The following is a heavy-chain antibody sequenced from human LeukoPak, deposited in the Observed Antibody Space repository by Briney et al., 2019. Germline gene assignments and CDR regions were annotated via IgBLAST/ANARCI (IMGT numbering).Heavy chain of an antibody. Sequence: PGGSLRLSCAASGFTFSSYGMHWVRQAPGKGLEWVAVIWYDGSNKYYADSVKGRFTISRDNSKNTLYLQMNSLRAEDTAVYYCARDLGRWLVLDYWGQGTLVTVSS. CDR3: ARDLGRWLVLDY. CDR2: IWYDGSNK. V-gene: IGHV3-33*01. J-gene: IGHJ4*02. CDR1: GFTFSSYG. D-gene: IGHD6-19*01.